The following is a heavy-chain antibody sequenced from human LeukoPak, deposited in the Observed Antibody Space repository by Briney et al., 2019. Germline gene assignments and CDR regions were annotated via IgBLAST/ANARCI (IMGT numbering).Heavy chain of an antibody. J-gene: IGHJ6*03. Sequence: GASVTVSFKASGGTFISYAISWVRQAPGQGLEWMGGIIPIFGTANYVQKFQGRVTSTTNESTSTAYMELSSLRSEDTAVYYWARARQSIVVVPASTRQNYYYYYMDVWGKGTTVTVSS. CDR2: IIPIFGTA. CDR1: GGTFISYA. CDR3: ARARQSIVVVPASTRQNYYYYYMDV. V-gene: IGHV1-69*05. D-gene: IGHD2-2*01.